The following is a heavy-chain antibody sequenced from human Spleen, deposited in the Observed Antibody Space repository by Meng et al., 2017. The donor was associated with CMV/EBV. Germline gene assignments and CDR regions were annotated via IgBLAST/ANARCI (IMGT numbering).Heavy chain of an antibody. J-gene: IGHJ5*02. Sequence: SETLSLTCSVSGDSITSTSYYWGWIRQSPGKGLEWIGSIYYSGSTYYNPSLKSRVIISVDTSKNQFSLKLSSVTAADTAMYYCARSGIIGLYYQNWFDPWGQGTLVTVSS. CDR2: IYYSGST. CDR1: GDSITSTSYY. D-gene: IGHD2-2*01. CDR3: ARSGIIGLYYQNWFDP. V-gene: IGHV4-39*07.